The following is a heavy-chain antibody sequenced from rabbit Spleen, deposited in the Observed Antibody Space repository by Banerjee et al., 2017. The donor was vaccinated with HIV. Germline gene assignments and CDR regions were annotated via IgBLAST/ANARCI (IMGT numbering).Heavy chain of an antibody. D-gene: IGHD8-1*01. V-gene: IGHV1S40*01. CDR3: ARDSGSSFSSYGMDL. CDR2: IYADSFGST. J-gene: IGHJ6*01. CDR1: GVSFSFNSY. Sequence: QSLEESGGDLVKPGASLTLTCTASGVSFSFNSYICWVRQAPGKGLEWIACIYADSFGSTAYASWAKGRFTISKTSSTTVTLQMTSLTAADTATYFCARDSGSSFSSYGMDLWGPGTLVTVS.